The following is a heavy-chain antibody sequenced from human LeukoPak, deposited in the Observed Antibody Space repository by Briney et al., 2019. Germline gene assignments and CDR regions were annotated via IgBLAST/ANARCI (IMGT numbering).Heavy chain of an antibody. J-gene: IGHJ4*02. V-gene: IGHV3-7*01. CDR3: ARQVGDSSGYYYPDY. D-gene: IGHD3-22*01. CDR1: GFMFSSNW. Sequence: GGSLRLSCAASGFMFSSNWMSWVRLAPGKGLEWVANIKPDGSGKYYVDSVKGRFTISRDNAKNSLYLQMNSLRAEDTAVYYCARQVGDSSGYYYPDYWGQGTLVTVSS. CDR2: IKPDGSGK.